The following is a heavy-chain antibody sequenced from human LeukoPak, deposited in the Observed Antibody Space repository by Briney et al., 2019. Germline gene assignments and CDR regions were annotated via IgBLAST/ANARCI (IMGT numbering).Heavy chain of an antibody. V-gene: IGHV3-30*18. J-gene: IGHJ6*02. CDR2: ISYDGSNK. D-gene: IGHD6-13*01. CDR3: AKDRYSSREWFVVDYYYGMDV. CDR1: GFTFSSYG. Sequence: GGSLRLSCAASGFTFSSYGMHWVRQAPGKGLEWVAVISYDGSNKYYADSVKGRFTISRDNSKNTLYLQMDSLRAEDTAVYYCAKDRYSSREWFVVDYYYGMDVWGQGTTVTVSS.